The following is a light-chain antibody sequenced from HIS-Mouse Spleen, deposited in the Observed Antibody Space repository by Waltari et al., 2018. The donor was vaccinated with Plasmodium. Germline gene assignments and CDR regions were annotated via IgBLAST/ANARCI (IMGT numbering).Light chain of an antibody. Sequence: QSALTQPASVSGSPGQSIPISCPGTSSDVGGYNYVSWYQQHPGKAPKLMIYDVSNRPSGFSNRFSGSKSGNTASLTISGLQAEDEADYYCSSYTSSSTLNYVFGTGTKVTVL. V-gene: IGLV2-14*03. CDR2: DVS. CDR3: SSYTSSSTLNYV. J-gene: IGLJ1*01. CDR1: SSDVGGYNY.